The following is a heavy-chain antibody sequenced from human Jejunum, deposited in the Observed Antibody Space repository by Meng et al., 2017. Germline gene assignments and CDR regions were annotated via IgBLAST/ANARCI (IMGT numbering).Heavy chain of an antibody. Sequence: QVQLMQSGAEVQKPGASVKVSCKASGYTVTSYALHWVRQAPGQRLEWMGWINTDNGKTKYSQKFQGRVTITWDTSASTVHMELHSLTSEDTAVYYCARVYCSGGSCYEPNWFDPWGQGTLVTVSS. J-gene: IGHJ5*02. D-gene: IGHD2-15*01. CDR1: GYTVTSYA. V-gene: IGHV1-3*04. CDR2: INTDNGKT. CDR3: ARVYCSGGSCYEPNWFDP.